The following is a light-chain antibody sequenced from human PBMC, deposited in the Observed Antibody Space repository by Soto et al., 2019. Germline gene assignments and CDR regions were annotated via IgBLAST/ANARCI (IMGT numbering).Light chain of an antibody. Sequence: DIQMTQSPSSLSASVGDSVTITCRASQSITRFLNWYQQNPGKAPKLLIYAAPSLQSGVPSRFSGSGSGTDFTLTISSLQPEDFATYYCQQNYSPPPITFGQGTRLEIK. J-gene: IGKJ5*01. V-gene: IGKV1-39*01. CDR2: AAP. CDR3: QQNYSPPPIT. CDR1: QSITRF.